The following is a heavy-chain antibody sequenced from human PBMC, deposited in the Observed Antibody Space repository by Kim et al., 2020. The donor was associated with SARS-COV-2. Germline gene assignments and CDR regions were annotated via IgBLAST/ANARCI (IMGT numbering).Heavy chain of an antibody. J-gene: IGHJ6*02. CDR1: GYTFTSYG. V-gene: IGHV1-18*01. Sequence: ASVKVSCKASGYTFTSYGISWVRQAPGQGLEWMGWISAYNGNTNYAQKLQGRVTMTTDTSTSTAYMELRSLRSDDTAVYYCASTVGANVQTYSSSWYVYYYYGMDVWGQGTTVTVSS. D-gene: IGHD6-13*01. CDR2: ISAYNGNT. CDR3: ASTVGANVQTYSSSWYVYYYYGMDV.